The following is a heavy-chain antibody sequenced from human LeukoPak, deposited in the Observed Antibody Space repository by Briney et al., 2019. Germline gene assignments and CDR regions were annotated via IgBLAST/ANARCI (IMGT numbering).Heavy chain of an antibody. CDR3: ARDVDCTNGVCQTDY. D-gene: IGHD2-8*01. J-gene: IGHJ4*02. Sequence: GASVKVSCKASGYTFTSYGISWVRQAPGQGLEWMGWISAYNGNTNYAQKLQGRVTMTTDTSTSTAYMERRSLRSDDTAVYYCARDVDCTNGVCQTDYWGQGTLVTVSS. CDR1: GYTFTSYG. V-gene: IGHV1-18*01. CDR2: ISAYNGNT.